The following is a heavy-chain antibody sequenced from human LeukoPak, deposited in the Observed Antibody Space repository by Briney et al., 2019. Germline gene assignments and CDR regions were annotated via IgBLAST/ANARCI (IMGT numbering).Heavy chain of an antibody. Sequence: GGSLRLSCAASGFTFTSYAMSWIRQAPGKGLEWVSYISSSGSTMYYADSVKGRFTISRDNAKNSLYLQMNSLRAGDTAVYYCARAPKVLDYWGQGTLVTVSS. CDR3: ARAPKVLDY. D-gene: IGHD1-1*01. V-gene: IGHV3-11*04. CDR1: GFTFTSYA. CDR2: ISSSGSTM. J-gene: IGHJ4*02.